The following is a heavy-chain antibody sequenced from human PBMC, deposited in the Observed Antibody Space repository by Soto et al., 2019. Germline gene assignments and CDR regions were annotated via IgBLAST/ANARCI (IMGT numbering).Heavy chain of an antibody. J-gene: IGHJ4*02. CDR3: ARLYSGSRLDY. V-gene: IGHV1-46*02. D-gene: IGHD1-26*01. CDR1: GYTCNTYN. CDR2: INPSIGST. Sequence: QVQLVQSGAEVKKPGASVKVSCKASGYTCNTYNMYWVRQAPGQGLEWMGVINPSIGSTNYAQKFRGRVIMTRDTSTSTVYMELSTLRSDDTAVYYCARLYSGSRLDYWGQGTLVTVSS.